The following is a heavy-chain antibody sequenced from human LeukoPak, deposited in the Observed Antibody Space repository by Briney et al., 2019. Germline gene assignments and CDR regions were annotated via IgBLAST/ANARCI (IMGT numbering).Heavy chain of an antibody. CDR1: GRAFSAYD. CDR3: ARAVGGTVLSGGVRFDP. V-gene: IGHV1-69*13. J-gene: IGHJ5*02. D-gene: IGHD6-19*01. Sequence: SVKVSCKASGRAFSAYDISWLRQAPGQGLXXXXXXXPIFATPVXXXXFQGRLSITADESTNTAYMELSSLTSEDAAVFYCARAVGGTVLSGGVRFDPWGQGTLVTVSS. CDR2: XXPIFATP.